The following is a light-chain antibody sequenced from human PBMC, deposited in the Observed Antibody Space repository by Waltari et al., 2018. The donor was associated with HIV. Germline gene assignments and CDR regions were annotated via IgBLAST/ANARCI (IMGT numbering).Light chain of an antibody. CDR3: QQYYRTPLT. Sequence: DIVMTQSPDSLTVSLGDRATIYCKSSQNLLYRSNNKNYVAWYQQKAGQPPKLRIYGASTRESGVPARFSGGWSGTDFTLTISSLQAEDVATYYCQQYYRTPLTFGGGTKVEIK. V-gene: IGKV4-1*01. J-gene: IGKJ4*01. CDR1: QNLLYRSNNKNY. CDR2: GAS.